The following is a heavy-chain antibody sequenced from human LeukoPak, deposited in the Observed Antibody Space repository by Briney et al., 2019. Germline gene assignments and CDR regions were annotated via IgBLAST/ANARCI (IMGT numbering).Heavy chain of an antibody. CDR3: AKIYSSGTADPFDY. D-gene: IGHD6-19*01. Sequence: GGSLRLSCAASGFTFSSYEMNWVRQAPGKGLEWVSYISSSGSTIYYADSVKGRFTISRDNSKNTLYLQMNSLRAEDTAVYYCAKIYSSGTADPFDYWGQGTLVTVSS. J-gene: IGHJ4*02. CDR1: GFTFSSYE. V-gene: IGHV3-48*03. CDR2: ISSSGSTI.